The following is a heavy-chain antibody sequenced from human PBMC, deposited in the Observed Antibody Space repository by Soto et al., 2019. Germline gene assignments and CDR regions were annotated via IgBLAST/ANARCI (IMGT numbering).Heavy chain of an antibody. Sequence: QVQLQESGPGLVKPSQTLSLTCAVSGVYINTGGYSWNWIRQSPGKALEWMGHIYQSGSTYYKPSLKGRITISVDMSNNDFSLEVTSVTPADTAVYFCARGDYNDYFDFWGQGALVTASS. J-gene: IGHJ4*02. V-gene: IGHV4-30-2*06. CDR3: ARGDYNDYFDF. CDR1: GVYINTGGYS. D-gene: IGHD4-4*01. CDR2: IYQSGST.